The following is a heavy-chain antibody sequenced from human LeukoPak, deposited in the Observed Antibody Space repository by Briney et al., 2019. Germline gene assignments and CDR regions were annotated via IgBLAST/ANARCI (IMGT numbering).Heavy chain of an antibody. J-gene: IGHJ4*02. CDR1: GFTFSHYW. D-gene: IGHD7-27*01. Sequence: GGSLRLSCAASGFTFSHYWMAWVRQAPGKGLEWVAIIRPDANDGSYVNSVKGRFTISRDNAKNSLYLQLNSLRAEDTAVYFCARADWGSIDYWGQGALVTVSS. CDR3: ARADWGSIDY. CDR2: IRPDANDG. V-gene: IGHV3-7*01.